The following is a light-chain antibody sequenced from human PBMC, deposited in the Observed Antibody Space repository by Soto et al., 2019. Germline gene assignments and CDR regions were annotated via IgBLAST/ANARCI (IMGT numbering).Light chain of an antibody. CDR3: SSYTTTSTYV. Sequence: QAVVTQPASVSGSPGQSITISCTGTSSDVGSYNYVSWYQQHPGKAPNLMIYEVSHRPSGVSNRFSGSKSGNTASLTISGLQADDEADYYCSSYTTTSTYVFGTGTKVTVL. J-gene: IGLJ1*01. CDR1: SSDVGSYNY. V-gene: IGLV2-14*01. CDR2: EVS.